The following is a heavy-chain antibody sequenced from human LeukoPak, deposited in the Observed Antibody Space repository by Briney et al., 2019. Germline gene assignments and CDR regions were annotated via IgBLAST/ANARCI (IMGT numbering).Heavy chain of an antibody. CDR3: ARGRTSRPLYGSGGFNFDY. J-gene: IGHJ4*02. CDR2: MNHNGNT. D-gene: IGHD3-10*01. CDR1: GGSFSGYY. Sequence: PSETLSLTCAVYGGSFSGYYWSWIRHPPGKGLEWIGEMNHNGNTNYNPYQKSPVTISVGTAKNQFSLKLTSFTAADTVVYYCARGRTSRPLYGSGGFNFDYWGQGTLVTVSS. V-gene: IGHV4-34*01.